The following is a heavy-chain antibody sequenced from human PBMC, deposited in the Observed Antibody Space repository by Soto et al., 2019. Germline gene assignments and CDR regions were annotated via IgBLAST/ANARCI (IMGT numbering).Heavy chain of an antibody. D-gene: IGHD5-18*01. J-gene: IGHJ4*02. CDR3: AKDYTAMGYYFDY. Sequence: ASVKVSCKASGYTFTDYALHWVRQAPGQRLEWMGWIDAGNGRTKYSQNFQGRVTITRDTSASTAYMELNSLRAEDTAVYYCAKDYTAMGYYFDYWGQGTLVTVSS. V-gene: IGHV1-3*01. CDR1: GYTFTDYA. CDR2: IDAGNGRT.